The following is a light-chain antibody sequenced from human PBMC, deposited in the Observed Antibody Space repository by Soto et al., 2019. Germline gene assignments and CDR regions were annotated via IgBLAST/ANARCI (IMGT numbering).Light chain of an antibody. CDR1: SSDVGSYNL. J-gene: IGLJ2*01. V-gene: IGLV2-23*01. Sequence: QSALTQPASVSGSPGQSITISCTGTSSDVGSYNLVSWCQQHPGKAPKLMIYEGSKRPSGVSNRFSGSKSGNTASLTISGLQAEDEADYYCCSYAGSSPVFGGGTKVTVL. CDR3: CSYAGSSPV. CDR2: EGS.